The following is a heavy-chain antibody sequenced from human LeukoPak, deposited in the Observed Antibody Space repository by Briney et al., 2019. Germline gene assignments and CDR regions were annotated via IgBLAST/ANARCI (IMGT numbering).Heavy chain of an antibody. J-gene: IGHJ3*02. CDR1: GGSISSSSYY. D-gene: IGHD1-26*01. V-gene: IGHV4-39*01. CDR2: IYYSGST. Sequence: SETLSLTCTVSGGSISSSSYYWGWIRQPPGTGLEWIGSIYYSGSTYYNPSLKSRVTISVDTSKNQFSLKLSSVTAADTAVCYCARQTYSGSFRSPHAFDIWGQGTMVTVSS. CDR3: ARQTYSGSFRSPHAFDI.